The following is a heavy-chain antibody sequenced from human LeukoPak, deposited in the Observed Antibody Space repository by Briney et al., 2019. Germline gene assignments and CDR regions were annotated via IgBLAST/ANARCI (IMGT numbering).Heavy chain of an antibody. Sequence: KPGESLKISCKGSGYSFTSYWIAWVRQMPGKGLEWMGIIYPGDSDTRYSPSFQGQVTISADKSISTAYLQWSSLEAADTAMYYCARQGSTSSWYKFDYWGQGTLVTVSS. CDR3: ARQGSTSSWYKFDY. V-gene: IGHV5-51*01. CDR2: IYPGDSDT. J-gene: IGHJ4*02. CDR1: GYSFTSYW. D-gene: IGHD6-13*01.